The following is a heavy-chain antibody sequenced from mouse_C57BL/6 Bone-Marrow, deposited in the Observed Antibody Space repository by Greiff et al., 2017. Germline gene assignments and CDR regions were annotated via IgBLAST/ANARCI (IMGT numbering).Heavy chain of an antibody. CDR3: ARGTTVVADAMDY. Sequence: VQLKESEAELVKPGASVKLSCTASGFNIKDYYMHWVKQRTEQGLEWIGRIDPEDGETKYAPKFQGKATITADTSSNTAYLQLSSLTSEDTAVYYCARGTTVVADAMDYWGQGTSVTVSS. V-gene: IGHV14-2*01. CDR1: GFNIKDYY. CDR2: IDPEDGET. D-gene: IGHD1-1*01. J-gene: IGHJ4*01.